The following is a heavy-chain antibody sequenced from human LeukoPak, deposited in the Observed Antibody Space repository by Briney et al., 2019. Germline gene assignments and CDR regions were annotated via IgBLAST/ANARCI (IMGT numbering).Heavy chain of an antibody. J-gene: IGHJ6*02. V-gene: IGHV3-11*01. CDR1: GCTFRDYY. CDR3: ALGTINKDYYFGMDV. Sequence: GGSLRLSCAASGCTFRDYYMTWLRQAPGKGLEWLSYISNSGSTVFYADSIKGRFTVSRDNAKRSLYLQIESLRDDDTAVYHCALGTINKDYYFGMDVWGQGTTVTVSS. D-gene: IGHD2-8*01. CDR2: ISNSGSTV.